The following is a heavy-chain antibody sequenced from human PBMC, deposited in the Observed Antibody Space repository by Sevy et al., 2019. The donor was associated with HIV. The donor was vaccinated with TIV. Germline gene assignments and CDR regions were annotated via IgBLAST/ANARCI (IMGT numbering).Heavy chain of an antibody. CDR3: ERKYDSSGYFDY. CDR1: GFTFSSYA. V-gene: IGHV3-23*01. Sequence: GGSLRLSCAASGFTFSSYAMNWVRQAPGKGLEWVSGISGSGGSGEKTNYADSVKGRFTISRDDSKNSLYLQLNSLRAEDTAIYYWERKYDSSGYFDYWGQGTLVTVSS. J-gene: IGHJ4*02. D-gene: IGHD3-22*01. CDR2: ISGSGGSGEKT.